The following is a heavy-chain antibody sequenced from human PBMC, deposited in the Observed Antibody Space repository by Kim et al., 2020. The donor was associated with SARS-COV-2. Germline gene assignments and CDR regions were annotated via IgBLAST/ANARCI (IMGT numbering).Heavy chain of an antibody. CDR3: ARDPPKGTSGWSA. CDR1: GFSFSGFA. D-gene: IGHD6-19*01. CDR2: ISENVDGT. Sequence: GGSLRLSCTGAGFSFSGFAMSWVRHIPGKGLEWLSAISENVDGTYYADAVKGRLTISRDNSENTVYLQLYRLTVDDTAIYYCARDPPKGTSGWSAWGQGTLVTVSS. V-gene: IGHV3-23*01. J-gene: IGHJ5*02.